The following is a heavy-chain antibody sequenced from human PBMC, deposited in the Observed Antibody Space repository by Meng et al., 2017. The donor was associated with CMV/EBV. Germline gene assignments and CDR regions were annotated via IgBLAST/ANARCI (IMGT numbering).Heavy chain of an antibody. CDR2: IRGDGGST. J-gene: IGHJ4*02. CDR3: AKPGFLEWLLAYYFDY. D-gene: IGHD3-3*01. CDR1: GCPFSSSA. Sequence: SGCPFSSSALSWVRQAPGTWLEWVSAIRGDGGSTYYADSVMGRFTISSDNSTNTLYLQMNSLRAEDTAVYYCAKPGFLEWLLAYYFDYWGQGTLVTVSS. V-gene: IGHV3-23*01.